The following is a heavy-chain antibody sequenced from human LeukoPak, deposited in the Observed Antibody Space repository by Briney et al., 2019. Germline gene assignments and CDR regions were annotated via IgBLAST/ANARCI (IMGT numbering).Heavy chain of an antibody. J-gene: IGHJ4*02. Sequence: QAGGSLRLSCAASGFTFSSYGMHWVRQAPGKGLEWVVVISYDGSNKYYADSVKGRFTISRDNSNNTLYLQMNSLRAEDTAVYYCAKGSRSSGHYSDYWGQGTLVTVSS. CDR2: ISYDGSNK. D-gene: IGHD3-22*01. V-gene: IGHV3-30*18. CDR1: GFTFSSYG. CDR3: AKGSRSSGHYSDY.